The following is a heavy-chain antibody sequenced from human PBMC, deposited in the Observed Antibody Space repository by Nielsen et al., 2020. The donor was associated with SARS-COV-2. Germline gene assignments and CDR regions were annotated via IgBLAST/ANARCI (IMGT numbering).Heavy chain of an antibody. V-gene: IGHV3-30-3*01. CDR1: GFTFSSYA. CDR2: ISYDGSNK. D-gene: IGHD7-27*01. CDR3: ARGNGWGSYFDY. Sequence: GEFLKISCAASGFTFSSYAMHWVRQAPGKGLEWVAVISYDGSNKYYADSVKGRFTISRDNSKNTLYLQMNSLKAEDTAVYYCARGNGWGSYFDYWGQGTLVTVSS. J-gene: IGHJ4*02.